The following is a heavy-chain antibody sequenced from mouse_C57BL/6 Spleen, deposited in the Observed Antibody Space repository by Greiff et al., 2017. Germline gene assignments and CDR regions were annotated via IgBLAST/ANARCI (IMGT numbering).Heavy chain of an antibody. Sequence: QVQLQQPGTELVKPGASVKLSCKASGYTFTSYWMHWVKQRPGQGLEWIGNINPSNGGTNYNEKFKSKATLTVDKSSSTAYMQLSSLTSEDSAVYDCARDYYGSSPPYYFDYWGQGTTLTVSS. J-gene: IGHJ2*01. V-gene: IGHV1-53*01. CDR3: ARDYYGSSPPYYFDY. D-gene: IGHD1-1*01. CDR2: INPSNGGT. CDR1: GYTFTSYW.